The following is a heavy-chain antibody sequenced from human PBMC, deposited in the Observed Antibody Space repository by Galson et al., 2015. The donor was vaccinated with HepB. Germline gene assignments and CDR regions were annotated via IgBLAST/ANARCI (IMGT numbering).Heavy chain of an antibody. D-gene: IGHD3-22*01. CDR3: ARAGHYYDSSGYYLVSDGDAFDI. CDR2: ISSSSSYI. J-gene: IGHJ3*02. V-gene: IGHV3-21*01. CDR1: GFTFSSYS. Sequence: SLRLSCAASGFTFSSYSMNWVRQAPGKGLEWVSSISSSSSYIYYADSVKGRLTISRDNAKNSLYLQMNSLRAEDTAVYYCARAGHYYDSSGYYLVSDGDAFDIWGQGTMVTVSS.